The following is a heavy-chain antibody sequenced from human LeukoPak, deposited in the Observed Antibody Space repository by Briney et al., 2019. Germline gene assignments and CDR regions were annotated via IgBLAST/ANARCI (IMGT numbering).Heavy chain of an antibody. D-gene: IGHD5-12*01. Sequence: GGSLRLSCVASGFNFRNSWMTWVRQAPGKGLEWVANIKQDGTKTYYADSVKGRFTISGDNAKNSLYLQMNSLRVEDTAVYYCATAEYTVALDYWGQGALITVSS. CDR1: GFNFRNSW. CDR3: ATAEYTVALDY. CDR2: IKQDGTKT. J-gene: IGHJ4*02. V-gene: IGHV3-7*01.